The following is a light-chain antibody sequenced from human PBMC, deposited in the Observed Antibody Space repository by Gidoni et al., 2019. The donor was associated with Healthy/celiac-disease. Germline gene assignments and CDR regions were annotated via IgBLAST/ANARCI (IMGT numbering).Light chain of an antibody. Sequence: DIQMTHSPSSLSASVGDRVTITCRASQSISSYLNWYQQKPGKAPQLLIYAASSLQSGVPSRFSGSGSGTDFTLTISSLQPEDFATYYCQQSYSTPPTFGQGTKVEIK. CDR2: AAS. V-gene: IGKV1-39*01. CDR1: QSISSY. CDR3: QQSYSTPPT. J-gene: IGKJ1*01.